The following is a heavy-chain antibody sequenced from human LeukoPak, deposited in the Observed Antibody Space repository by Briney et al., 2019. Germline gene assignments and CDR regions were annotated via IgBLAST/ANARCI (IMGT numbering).Heavy chain of an antibody. V-gene: IGHV3-30*18. CDR3: AKGPLRGTAAAIDY. D-gene: IGHD2-2*01. CDR1: EFTFNNYG. J-gene: IGHJ4*02. Sequence: GGSLRLSCAASEFTFNNYGMHWVRQAPGKGLEWVAVISYDGRNKHYPDSVRGRFTISRDISTDTLWLQMDSLRTEDTAVYYCAKGPLRGTAAAIDYWGQGTLVTVSS. CDR2: ISYDGRNK.